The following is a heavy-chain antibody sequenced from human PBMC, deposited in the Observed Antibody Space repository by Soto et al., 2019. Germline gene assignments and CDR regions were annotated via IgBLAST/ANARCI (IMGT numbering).Heavy chain of an antibody. J-gene: IGHJ4*02. CDR1: GFIFSSYW. CDR3: VRGGGTGTACTGCD. Sequence: EVQLVESGGGLVQPGGSLRLSCAASGFIFSSYWMHWVRQAPGKGLVWVSRINTDGSSANYADSVKGRFTISRDNAKNTLYLQMNSLRAEDTAVYYCVRGGGTGTACTGCDWGQGTLVTVSA. D-gene: IGHD1-1*01. CDR2: INTDGSSA. V-gene: IGHV3-74*01.